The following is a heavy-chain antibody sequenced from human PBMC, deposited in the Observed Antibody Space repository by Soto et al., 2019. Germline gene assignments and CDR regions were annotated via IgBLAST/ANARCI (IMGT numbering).Heavy chain of an antibody. J-gene: IGHJ3*01. V-gene: IGHV3-53*01. CDR1: GFTFSSSD. CDR3: ATRPLLPGAP. Sequence: EVQLVESGGGLIQPGGSLRLSCAACGFTFSSSDVKWVRQAPGKGLEWVSLIYSGGSTYYADSVKGRFTISRDNSKNTLYLQMSSLRAEDTAVYYCATRPLLPGAPWGQGTMVTVST. CDR2: IYSGGST. D-gene: IGHD3-22*01.